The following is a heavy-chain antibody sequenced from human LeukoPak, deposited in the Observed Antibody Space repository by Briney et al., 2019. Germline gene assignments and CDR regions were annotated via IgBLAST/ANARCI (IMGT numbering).Heavy chain of an antibody. Sequence: PSETLSLTCTVSGGTISSYYWSWIRQPPGKGLEWIGYIYYSGSTTYNPSLMSRGTISSDTSKTRFSLRLSYVLTADTAVHYCAGLASGNLYFDYWGQGTLVTVSS. CDR1: GGTISSYY. CDR3: AGLASGNLYFDY. CDR2: IYYSGST. D-gene: IGHD4-23*01. V-gene: IGHV4-59*08. J-gene: IGHJ4*02.